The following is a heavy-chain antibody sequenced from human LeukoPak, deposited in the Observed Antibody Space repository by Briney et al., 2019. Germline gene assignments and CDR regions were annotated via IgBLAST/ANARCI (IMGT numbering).Heavy chain of an antibody. CDR1: GFTFSSYA. D-gene: IGHD6-13*01. CDR3: ARATGSLQAAAAY. Sequence: GGSLRLSCAASGFTFSSYAISWVRQAPGQGLEWMGGIIPIFGTANYAQKFQGRVTITADESTSTAYMELSSLRSEDTAVYYCARATGSLQAAAAYWGQGTLVTVSS. V-gene: IGHV1-69*01. CDR2: IIPIFGTA. J-gene: IGHJ4*02.